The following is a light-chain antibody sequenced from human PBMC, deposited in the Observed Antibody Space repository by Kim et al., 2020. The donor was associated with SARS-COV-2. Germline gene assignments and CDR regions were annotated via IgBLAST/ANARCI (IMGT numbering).Light chain of an antibody. CDR1: SSDVGGYKY. J-gene: IGLJ1*01. V-gene: IGLV2-14*01. Sequence: SITISGTGTSSDVGGYKYVSWNQQHPGKAPKLEIYEVGNRPSGVSIRFSGSKSGNTASLTISGLQAEDEADYYCSSYIRGSTNYVFGTGTKVTVL. CDR3: SSYIRGSTNYV. CDR2: EVG.